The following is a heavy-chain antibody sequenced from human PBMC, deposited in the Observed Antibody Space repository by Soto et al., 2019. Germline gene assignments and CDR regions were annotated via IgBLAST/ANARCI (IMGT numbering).Heavy chain of an antibody. D-gene: IGHD4-4*01. CDR3: AKGGPLMTTVTPGAFDI. J-gene: IGHJ3*02. Sequence: GGSLRLSCAASGFTFSSYAMSWVRQAPGKXLEWVSAISGSGGSTYYADSVKGRFTISRDNSKNTLYLQMNSLRAEDTAVYYCAKGGPLMTTVTPGAFDIWGQGTMVTVSS. CDR2: ISGSGGST. CDR1: GFTFSSYA. V-gene: IGHV3-23*01.